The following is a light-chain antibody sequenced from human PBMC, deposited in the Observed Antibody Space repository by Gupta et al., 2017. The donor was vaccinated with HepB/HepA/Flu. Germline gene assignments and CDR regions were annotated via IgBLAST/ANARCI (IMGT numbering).Light chain of an antibody. J-gene: IGKJ1*01. V-gene: IGKV1-5*03. CDR2: KAS. CDR1: QNINNW. CDR3: QQFENYSEGT. Sequence: DIQMTQSHSTLSASVGDRVTITCRASQNINNWLAWYQQKQGKAPKLLIYKASRLQNGVPSRFSGRGSGREFSLTISSLQRDDFASYYCQQFENYSEGTFGQGTKVEIK.